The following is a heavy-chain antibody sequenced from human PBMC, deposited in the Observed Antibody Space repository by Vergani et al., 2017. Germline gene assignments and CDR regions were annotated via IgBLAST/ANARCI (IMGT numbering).Heavy chain of an antibody. CDR3: ARLREEYYDILTGHYYYYGMDV. CDR1: GGSISSYY. CDR2: IYYSGST. Sequence: QVQLQESGPGLVKPSETLSLTCTVSGGSISSYYWSWIRQPPGKGLEWIGYIYYSGSTNYNPSLKSRVTISVDTSTNQFSLKLSSVTAADTAVYYCARLREEYYDILTGHYYYYGMDVWGQGTTVTVSS. D-gene: IGHD3-9*01. J-gene: IGHJ6*02. V-gene: IGHV4-59*08.